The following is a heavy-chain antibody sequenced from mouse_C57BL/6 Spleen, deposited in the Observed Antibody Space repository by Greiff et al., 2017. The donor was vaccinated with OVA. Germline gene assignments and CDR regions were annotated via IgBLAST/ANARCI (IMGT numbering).Heavy chain of an antibody. J-gene: IGHJ4*01. Sequence: VQLQQSGPELVKPGASVKIPCKASGYTFTDYNMDWVKQSHGKSLEWIGDINPNNGGTIYNQKFKGKATLTVDKSSSTAYMELRSLTSEDTAVYYCARVRGSSYDYAMDYWGQGTSVTVSS. V-gene: IGHV1-18*01. CDR2: INPNNGGT. CDR3: ARVRGSSYDYAMDY. D-gene: IGHD1-1*01. CDR1: GYTFTDYN.